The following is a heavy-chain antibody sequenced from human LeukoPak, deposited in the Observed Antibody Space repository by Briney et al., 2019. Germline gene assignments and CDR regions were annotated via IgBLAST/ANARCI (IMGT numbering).Heavy chain of an antibody. V-gene: IGHV4-59*08. D-gene: IGHD2-21*02. J-gene: IGHJ5*02. CDR1: GGSINSYY. Sequence: PSETLSLTCTVAGGSINSYYWSWIRQPPGKGVEWVGYTYYSGSTSYNPSLKSRVTISLDTSKNQFSLKLNSVTAADTAVYYCARLQVYCGGDCYPRWFDPWGQGTLVTVSS. CDR3: ARLQVYCGGDCYPRWFDP. CDR2: TYYSGST.